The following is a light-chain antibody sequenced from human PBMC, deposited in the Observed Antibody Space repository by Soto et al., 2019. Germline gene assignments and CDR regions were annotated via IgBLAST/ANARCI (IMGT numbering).Light chain of an antibody. CDR2: DVT. CDR1: TNVVGNYNY. V-gene: IGLV2-11*01. J-gene: IGLJ1*01. CDR3: CSYAGSYSYV. Sequence: QSVLTQPRSVSGSPGQSVTISCTGTTNVVGNYNYVSWYQQHPSKAPKLMIYDVTKRPSGVPDRFSGSKSGNTASLTISGLQAEDEADYYCCSYAGSYSYVFGTGTKVTVL.